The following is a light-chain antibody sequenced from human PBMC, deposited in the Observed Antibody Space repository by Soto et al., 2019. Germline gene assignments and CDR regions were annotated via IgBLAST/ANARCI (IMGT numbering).Light chain of an antibody. CDR1: SSDVGGYNF. Sequence: QSALTQPASVSGSPGQSITISCTGTSSDVGGYNFVSWYQQHPGKAPKLMIYDVTNRPSGVSNRFSGSKSGNTASLNISGLQAEDEADYYCSSYTSSSTPVVIGGGTKVTVL. CDR3: SSYTSSSTPVV. CDR2: DVT. J-gene: IGLJ2*01. V-gene: IGLV2-14*01.